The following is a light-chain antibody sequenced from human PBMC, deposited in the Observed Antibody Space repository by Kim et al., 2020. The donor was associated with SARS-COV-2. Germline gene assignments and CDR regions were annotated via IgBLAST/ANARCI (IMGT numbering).Light chain of an antibody. Sequence: QPVLTQPPSASGTPGQRVTMSCSGSSSNIGKNVVNWYQQLPGMAPKLLIYGNNQRPSGVPDRFSGSKSGTSGSLVISGLQSDDEADYFCAAWDDGVEGVVFGGGTKVTVL. V-gene: IGLV1-44*01. J-gene: IGLJ2*01. CDR1: SSNIGKNV. CDR2: GNN. CDR3: AAWDDGVEGVV.